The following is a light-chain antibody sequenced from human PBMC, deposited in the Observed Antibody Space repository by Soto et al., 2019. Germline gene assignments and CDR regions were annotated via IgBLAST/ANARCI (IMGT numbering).Light chain of an antibody. Sequence: TQSPATLSVFPGETAILSCSARQRVGSLLAWYQQKPGQSPRLLIYRASTRAPDTPARFSGSGSGTEFSPPIRSLQSADFATYYCQQYNHWPLTLGQGTRLEIK. J-gene: IGKJ5*01. CDR2: RAS. V-gene: IGKV3-15*01. CDR1: QRVGSL. CDR3: QQYNHWPLT.